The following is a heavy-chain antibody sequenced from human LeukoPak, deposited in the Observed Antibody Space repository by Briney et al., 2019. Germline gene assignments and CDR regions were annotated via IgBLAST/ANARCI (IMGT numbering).Heavy chain of an antibody. V-gene: IGHV3-23*01. CDR1: GFTFSSYA. CDR2: ISRSGGST. Sequence: GGSLRLSCAGSGFTFSSYAMSWVRQAPGKGLEWVSAISRSGGSTYYADSVKGRFTISRDNSKNTLYLQMDSLRAEDTAVCYCAKSSGWYEGFDYWGQGTLVTVSS. CDR3: AKSSGWYEGFDY. D-gene: IGHD6-19*01. J-gene: IGHJ4*02.